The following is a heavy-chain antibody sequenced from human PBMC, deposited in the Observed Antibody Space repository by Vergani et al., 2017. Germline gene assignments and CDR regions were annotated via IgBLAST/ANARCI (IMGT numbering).Heavy chain of an antibody. CDR1: GYSLTELT. CDR3: ARVTDYYDSSGYYLDY. Sequence: QVQLVQSGSEVRKPGASVKVSCQVSGYSLTELTIHWLRQAPGKGLEWMGGFDPEHGEVTFAHHIQGRVAMTEDRSTDTASMELSSLRPEDTALYYCARVTDYYDSSGYYLDYWGQGTLVTVSS. J-gene: IGHJ4*02. CDR2: FDPEHGEV. D-gene: IGHD3-22*01. V-gene: IGHV1-24*01.